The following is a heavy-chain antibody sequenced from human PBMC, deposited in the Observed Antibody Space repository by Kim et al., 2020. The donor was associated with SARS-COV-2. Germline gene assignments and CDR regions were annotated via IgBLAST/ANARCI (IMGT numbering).Heavy chain of an antibody. J-gene: IGHJ5*02. CDR3: ARDPEP. Sequence: RSKWYNDYAVSVKSRITISTDTSKNQFSLHLNSVTPEDTALYYCARDPEPWGQGTLVTVSS. V-gene: IGHV6-1*01. CDR2: RSKWYN.